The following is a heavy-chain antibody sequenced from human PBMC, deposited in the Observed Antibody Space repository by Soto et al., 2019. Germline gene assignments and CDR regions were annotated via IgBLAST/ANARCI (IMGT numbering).Heavy chain of an antibody. J-gene: IGHJ6*02. CDR1: GFTFNKSA. CDR2: MSGRGGST. Sequence: EVQVLESGGGLVQPGGSLRLSCVVSGFTFNKSAMSWVRQAPGEGLEWVSAMSGRGGSTYYADSVKGRFTLSRDISKNTLFLQMSGLRAEDTAVYYCATEHDDYYLLDVWGHGTTVTVSS. V-gene: IGHV3-23*01. CDR3: ATEHDDYYLLDV.